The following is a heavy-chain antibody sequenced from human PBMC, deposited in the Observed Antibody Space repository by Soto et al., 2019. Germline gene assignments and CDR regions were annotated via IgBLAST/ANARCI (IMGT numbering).Heavy chain of an antibody. D-gene: IGHD2-8*02. Sequence: SETLSLTCTVSGGSISSGGYYWSWIRQHPGKGLEWIGYIYYSGSTYYNPSLKSRVTISVDTSKNQFSLKLTSVTAADTAVYYCARDKITGLFGYWGQGTLVTVSS. CDR3: ARDKITGLFGY. V-gene: IGHV4-31*03. J-gene: IGHJ4*02. CDR2: IYYSGST. CDR1: GGSISSGGYY.